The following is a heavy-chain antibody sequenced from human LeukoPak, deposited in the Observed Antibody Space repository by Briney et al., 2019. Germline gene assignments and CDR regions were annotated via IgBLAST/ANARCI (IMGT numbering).Heavy chain of an antibody. V-gene: IGHV3-30*18. CDR2: ISYDGSNK. CDR1: GFTFSSYG. CDR3: AKDRFGEVSLDY. Sequence: PGRSLRLSCAASGFTFSSYGMHWVRQAPGKGLEWVAVISYDGSNKYYADSVKGRFTISRDNSKNTLYLQMNSLRAEDTAVYYCAKDRFGEVSLDYWGQGTLVTVSS. J-gene: IGHJ4*02. D-gene: IGHD3-10*01.